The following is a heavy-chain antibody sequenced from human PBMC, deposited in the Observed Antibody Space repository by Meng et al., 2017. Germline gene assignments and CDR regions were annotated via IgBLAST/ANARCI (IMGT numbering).Heavy chain of an antibody. CDR3: ASGPPGWFDP. CDR1: GGTFSSYA. D-gene: IGHD7-27*01. V-gene: IGHV1-69*06. J-gene: IGHJ5*02. CDR2: IIPIFGTA. Sequence: VQWVQAGGGGKKPGASVKVSCKASGGTFSSYAISWVRQAPGQGLEWRGGIIPIFGTANYAQKFQGRVTITADKSTSTAYMELSSLRSEDTAVYYCASGPPGWFDPWGQGTLVTVSS.